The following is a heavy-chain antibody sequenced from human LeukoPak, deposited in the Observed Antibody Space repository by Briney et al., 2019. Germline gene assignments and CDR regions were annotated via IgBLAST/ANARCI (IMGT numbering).Heavy chain of an antibody. CDR1: GSTFTGYY. CDR3: ASNEGIAAPFDY. D-gene: IGHD6-13*01. Sequence: ASVKVSCKASGSTFTGYYMHWVRQAPGQGLEWMGRINPNSGGTNYAQEFQGRVTMTRDTSISTAYMELSRLRSDDTAVYYCASNEGIAAPFDYWGQGTLVTVSS. V-gene: IGHV1-2*06. J-gene: IGHJ4*02. CDR2: INPNSGGT.